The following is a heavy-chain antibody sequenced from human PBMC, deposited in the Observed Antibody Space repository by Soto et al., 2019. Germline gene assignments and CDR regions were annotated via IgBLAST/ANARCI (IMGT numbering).Heavy chain of an antibody. CDR3: ARGGITPLTSGKDY. V-gene: IGHV4-34*01. CDR1: GGSFSGYY. Sequence: SETLSLTCAVYGGSFSGYYWSWIRQPPGKGLEWIGEINHSGSTNYNPSLKSRVTISVDTSKNQFSLKLSSVTAADTAVYYCARGGITPLTSGKDYWGQGILVTVSS. D-gene: IGHD3-10*01. CDR2: INHSGST. J-gene: IGHJ4*02.